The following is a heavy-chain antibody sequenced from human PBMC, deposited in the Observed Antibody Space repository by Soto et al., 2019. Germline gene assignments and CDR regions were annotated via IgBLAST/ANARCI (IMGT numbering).Heavy chain of an antibody. CDR2: ISYDGSNE. D-gene: IGHD5-18*01. V-gene: IGHV3-30*18. Sequence: GGSLRLSCAASGFTFSTSGMHWVRQAPGKGLEWVAVISYDGSNEYYADSVKGRFTNSRDNSKNTLYLQMNSLRAEDTAVYYCAKGRFSYGVVHAFDIWGQGTMVTVSS. J-gene: IGHJ3*02. CDR1: GFTFSTSG. CDR3: AKGRFSYGVVHAFDI.